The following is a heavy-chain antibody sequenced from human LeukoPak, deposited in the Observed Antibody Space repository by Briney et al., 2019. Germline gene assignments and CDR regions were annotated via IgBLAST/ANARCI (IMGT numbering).Heavy chain of an antibody. J-gene: IGHJ4*02. V-gene: IGHV3-23*01. CDR2: ISGSTGNT. CDR3: AKVLAGAGTRPLGY. D-gene: IGHD1-26*01. Sequence: GGSLRLSCAASGFTFEKYAMSRVRQAPGKGLEWVSLISGSTGNTYYADSVQGRFTISRDNSKNTPFLQLNILRAEDTAVYYCAKVLAGAGTRPLGYWGQGTLVTVSS. CDR1: GFTFEKYA.